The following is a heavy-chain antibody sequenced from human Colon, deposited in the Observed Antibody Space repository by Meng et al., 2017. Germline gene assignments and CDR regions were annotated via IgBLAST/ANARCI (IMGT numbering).Heavy chain of an antibody. V-gene: IGHV4-31*03. D-gene: IGHD4-17*01. Sequence: QGQLQEAGPGLVKPSQTLSLTCTVSGGSVSSGGYYWSWIRQRPGKGLEYIGYIFYTGSTYYSPSLKSRLTFSLDTSKNQFSLKLDFATAADTAVYYCAGARATVTTLEPFNLWGRGTLVTVSS. CDR2: IFYTGST. CDR1: GGSVSSGGYY. CDR3: AGARATVTTLEPFNL. J-gene: IGHJ2*01.